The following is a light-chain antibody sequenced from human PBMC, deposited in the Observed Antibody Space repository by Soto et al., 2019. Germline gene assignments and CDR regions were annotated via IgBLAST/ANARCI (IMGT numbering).Light chain of an antibody. CDR1: KSVSSSY. CDR3: QQYGSSPPIT. Sequence: EIVLTQSPGTLSLSPGERATLSCRASKSVSSSYLAWYQQKPGQAPRLLIYGASSRATGIPDRFSGSGSGTDFTPTISSLEPEDFAVYYCQQYGSSPPITFGQGTRLEIK. V-gene: IGKV3-20*01. J-gene: IGKJ5*01. CDR2: GAS.